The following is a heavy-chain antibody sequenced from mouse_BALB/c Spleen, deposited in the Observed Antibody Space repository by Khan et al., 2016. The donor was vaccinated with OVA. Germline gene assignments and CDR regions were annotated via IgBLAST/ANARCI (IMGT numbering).Heavy chain of an antibody. Sequence: VQLQESGAELVKPGTSVKLSCKTSGYTFPSYWIQWVKQRPGQGLGWIGQIFPGTGTTYYTENFKDKATLTVDTSSNSAYMQLTSLTSEDSAVYFCARGYFGNYEFVYWGQGTLVTVSP. D-gene: IGHD2-1*01. J-gene: IGHJ3*01. CDR3: ARGYFGNYEFVY. V-gene: IGHV1S132*01. CDR2: IFPGTGTT. CDR1: GYTFPSYW.